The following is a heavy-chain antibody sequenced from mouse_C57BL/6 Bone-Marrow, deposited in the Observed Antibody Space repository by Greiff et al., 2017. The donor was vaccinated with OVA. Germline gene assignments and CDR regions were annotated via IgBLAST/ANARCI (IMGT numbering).Heavy chain of an antibody. V-gene: IGHV5-4*01. CDR1: GFTFSSYA. CDR2: ISDGGSYT. CDR3: ARVAQTANYFDY. J-gene: IGHJ2*01. Sequence: EVQLVKSGGGLVKPGGSLKLSCAASGFTFSSYAMSWVRQTPEKRLEWVATISDGGSYTYYPDNVKGRFTISRDNAKNNLYLQMSHLKSEDTTMYYCARVAQTANYFDYWGQGTTLTVSS. D-gene: IGHD6-1*02.